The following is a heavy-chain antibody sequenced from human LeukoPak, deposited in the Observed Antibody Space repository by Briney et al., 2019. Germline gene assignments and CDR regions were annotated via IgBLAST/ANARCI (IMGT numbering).Heavy chain of an antibody. CDR3: ARDLGYSSGPNH. CDR2: IDYSGGST. CDR1: GFTLSSYE. V-gene: IGHV3-23*01. D-gene: IGHD6-19*01. Sequence: GGSLRLSCTASGFTLSSYEMSWIRQAPGKGLEWVSSIDYSGGSTYYADSVKGRFTISRDNSKNTLYLQLNSLRGDDTAVYYCARDLGYSSGPNHWGQGTRVTVSS. J-gene: IGHJ5*02.